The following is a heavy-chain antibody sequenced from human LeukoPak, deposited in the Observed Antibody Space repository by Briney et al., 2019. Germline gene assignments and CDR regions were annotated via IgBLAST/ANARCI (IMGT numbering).Heavy chain of an antibody. CDR1: GGSISSYY. D-gene: IGHD3-9*01. CDR3: ARGQMEQLRYLDYYGVDV. CDR2: IYYSGST. J-gene: IGHJ6*02. Sequence: SETLSLTCTVSGGSISSYYWSWIRQPPGKGLEWIGYIYYSGSTNYNPSLKSRVTISVDTSKNQFSLKLSSVTAADTAVYYCARGQMEQLRYLDYYGVDVWGQGTTVTVSS. V-gene: IGHV4-59*01.